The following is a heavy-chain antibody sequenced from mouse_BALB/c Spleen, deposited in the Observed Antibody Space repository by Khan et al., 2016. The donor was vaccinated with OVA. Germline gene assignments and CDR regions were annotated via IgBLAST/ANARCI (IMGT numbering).Heavy chain of an antibody. CDR2: ISYSGVT. D-gene: IGHD1-2*01. V-gene: IGHV3-2*02. Sequence: VQLQQSGPGLVKPSQSLSLTCTVTGYSITSGYAWNWIRQFPGNKLEWMGYISYSGVTSYTPSLKSRISITRDTSKNQFFLQLTSVTTEDTATYYCARGNYYGYWFDYGGQGTTLTVSS. J-gene: IGHJ2*01. CDR3: ARGNYYGYWFDY. CDR1: GYSITSGYA.